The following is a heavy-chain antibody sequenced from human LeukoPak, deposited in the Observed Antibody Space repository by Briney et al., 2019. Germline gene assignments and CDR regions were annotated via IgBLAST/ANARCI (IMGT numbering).Heavy chain of an antibody. Sequence: SETLSLTCTVSGGPISSSSYYWGWIRQPPGKGLEWIGSIYYTGSTYYNLSLKSRVTISVDTSKNQFSLKLISMTAADAAVYYCARQEAVTATYFYGMDVWGQGTTVTVSS. J-gene: IGHJ6*02. V-gene: IGHV4-39*01. CDR3: ARQEAVTATYFYGMDV. CDR1: GGPISSSSYY. D-gene: IGHD2-21*02. CDR2: IYYTGST.